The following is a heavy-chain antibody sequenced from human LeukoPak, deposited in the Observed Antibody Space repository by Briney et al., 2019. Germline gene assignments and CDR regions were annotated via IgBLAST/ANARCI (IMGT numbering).Heavy chain of an antibody. Sequence: GGSPRLSCAASGFTFNTYSMDWVRQAPGKGLEWVASISGRSIYIDYADSVKGRFTISRDNAKNSLYLQMNSLRAEDTAIYYCARDYGSGSHFDYWGQGTLVTVSS. CDR1: GFTFNTYS. CDR3: ARDYGSGSHFDY. J-gene: IGHJ4*02. CDR2: ISGRSIYI. D-gene: IGHD3-10*01. V-gene: IGHV3-21*01.